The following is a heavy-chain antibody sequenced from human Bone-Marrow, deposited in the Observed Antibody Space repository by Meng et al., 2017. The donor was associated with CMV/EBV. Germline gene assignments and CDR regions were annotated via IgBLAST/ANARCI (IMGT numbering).Heavy chain of an antibody. J-gene: IGHJ4*02. D-gene: IGHD3-10*01. CDR2: IKSKTDGGTT. CDR3: TQSGAGN. Sequence: GESLKISCAVSGLTFSHAWMSWVRQAPGKGLEWVGRIKSKTDGGTTDYAAPVKGRFTISRDDSKNTLYLQMNSLKTEDTAVYYCTQSGAGNWGQGTLVTVSS. V-gene: IGHV3-15*01. CDR1: GLTFSHAW.